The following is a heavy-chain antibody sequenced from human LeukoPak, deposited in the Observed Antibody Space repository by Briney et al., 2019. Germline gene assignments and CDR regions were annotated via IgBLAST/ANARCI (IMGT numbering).Heavy chain of an antibody. J-gene: IGHJ3*02. CDR2: IIPIFGTA. CDR1: GGTFSSYA. D-gene: IGHD6-19*01. Sequence: SVTVSCTASGGTFSSYAISWVRQAPGQGLEWMGGIIPIFGTANYAQKFQGRVTITADESTSTAYMELSSLRSEDTAVYYCARDGGWPNDAFDIWGQGTMVTVSS. CDR3: ARDGGWPNDAFDI. V-gene: IGHV1-69*13.